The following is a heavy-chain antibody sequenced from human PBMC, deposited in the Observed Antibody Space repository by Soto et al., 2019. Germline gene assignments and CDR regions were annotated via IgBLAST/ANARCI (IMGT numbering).Heavy chain of an antibody. Sequence: ASVKVSCKASGYTFTIYCISWVRQAPGQGLEWMGWISAYNGNTNYAQKLQGRVTMTTDTSTSTAYMELRSLRSDDTAVYYCASEGVLIAVARDAFDIWGQGTMVTVSS. CDR1: GYTFTIYC. V-gene: IGHV1-18*01. CDR3: ASEGVLIAVARDAFDI. D-gene: IGHD6-19*01. CDR2: ISAYNGNT. J-gene: IGHJ3*02.